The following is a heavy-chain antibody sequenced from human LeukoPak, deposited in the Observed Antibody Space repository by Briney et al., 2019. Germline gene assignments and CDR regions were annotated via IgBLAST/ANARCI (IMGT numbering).Heavy chain of an antibody. CDR2: INPNSGGT. J-gene: IGHJ4*02. D-gene: IGHD2-2*01. CDR1: GYTFTGYY. V-gene: IGHV1-2*02. CDR3: AVDAGYCSSTSCQVMYYFDY. Sequence: ASVKVSCKASGYTFTGYYVHWVRHAPGQGLEWMGWINPNSGGTNYAQKLQGRVTMSRDTSISTAYMELSRLRSDDTAVYYCAVDAGYCSSTSCQVMYYFDYWGQGTLVTVSS.